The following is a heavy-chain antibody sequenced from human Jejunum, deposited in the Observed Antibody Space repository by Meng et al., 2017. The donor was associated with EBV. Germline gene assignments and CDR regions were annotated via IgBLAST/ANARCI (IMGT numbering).Heavy chain of an antibody. Sequence: QEPLRRAWSGIGKPSHTHPLICAIVVDGATIIIIAWNWISQSPSRGLEWLGSTDYRSKTYNKYAVPGQVRMTFNTATTKNSLYLHSNSVTPEDTDVYYCVRAGHRNRLDPWGQGTLVTVSS. CDR1: VDGATIIIIA. D-gene: IGHD1-14*01. CDR2: TDYRSKTYN. CDR3: VRAGHRNRLDP. J-gene: IGHJ5*02. V-gene: IGHV6-1*01.